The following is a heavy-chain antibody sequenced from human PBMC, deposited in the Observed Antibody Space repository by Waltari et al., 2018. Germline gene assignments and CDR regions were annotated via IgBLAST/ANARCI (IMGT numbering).Heavy chain of an antibody. Sequence: QVQLVESGGGVVQPGRSLRLSCAASGVPLNTFAMTWVRQAPGKGLEWVALISFDGAKIYYTDSVRGRFTISRDNSKNTLYLQMESLKPEDTGVYYCARGGNVVVILAATLDYWGQGALVTVSS. D-gene: IGHD2-15*01. CDR1: GVPLNTFA. V-gene: IGHV3-30-3*01. CDR2: ISFDGAKI. J-gene: IGHJ4*02. CDR3: ARGGNVVVILAATLDY.